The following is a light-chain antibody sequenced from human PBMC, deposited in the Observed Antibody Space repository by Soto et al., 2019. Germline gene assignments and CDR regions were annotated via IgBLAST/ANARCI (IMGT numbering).Light chain of an antibody. J-gene: IGLJ2*01. CDR2: GVS. V-gene: IGLV2-14*01. Sequence: QSALTQPASVSGSPGQSITISCTGTSSDVGDYNYVSWYQQHPGKAPKLIIYGVSNRPSGISNRFSGSKSGNTASLTISGLPAEDEADYYCSSYTSTNTLVFGGGTKRTVL. CDR3: SSYTSTNTLV. CDR1: SSDVGDYNY.